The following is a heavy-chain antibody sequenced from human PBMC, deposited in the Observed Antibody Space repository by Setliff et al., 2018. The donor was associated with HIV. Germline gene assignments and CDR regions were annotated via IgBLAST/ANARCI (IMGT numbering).Heavy chain of an antibody. CDR1: GGSISSDSYS. CDR3: ARDRHSSGLGSDGR. V-gene: IGHV4-61*02. D-gene: IGHD3-10*01. CDR2: IHTSGTT. Sequence: SETLSLTCTVSGGSISSDSYSWTWIRQPAGEGLEWIGRIHTSGTTDYKPSLKGRVAISVDTSRNQFSLRVTSVTAADTAVYFCARDRHSSGLGSDGRWGPVTLVTVSS. J-gene: IGHJ1*01.